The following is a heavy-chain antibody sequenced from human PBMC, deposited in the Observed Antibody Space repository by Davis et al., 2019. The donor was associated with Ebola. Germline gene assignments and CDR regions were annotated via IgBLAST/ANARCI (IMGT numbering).Heavy chain of an antibody. Sequence: PGGSLRLSCAASGFTFSSYGMHWVRQAPGKGLEWVAVISYDGSNKYYADSVKGRFTISRDISKNTLYLQMNSLRVEDTAIYYCARGHWNCDHWGQGTLVTVSS. J-gene: IGHJ5*02. CDR1: GFTFSSYG. D-gene: IGHD1-1*01. CDR2: ISYDGSNK. V-gene: IGHV3-30*03. CDR3: ARGHWNCDH.